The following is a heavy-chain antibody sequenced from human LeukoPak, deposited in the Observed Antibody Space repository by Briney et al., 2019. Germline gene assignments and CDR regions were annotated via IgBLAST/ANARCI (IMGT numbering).Heavy chain of an antibody. V-gene: IGHV3-30*02. CDR2: IWYDGSKK. Sequence: GGSLRLSCAASGFVFSSYGMHWVRQAPGKGLEWVAFIWYDGSKKYYLDSVKGRFTISRDNPKNTMFLEMNSLRVEDTAVYYCAKAVIPNAYQGTYYMDVWGKGTTVTVSS. CDR1: GFVFSSYG. J-gene: IGHJ6*03. CDR3: AKAVIPNAYQGTYYMDV. D-gene: IGHD3-16*01.